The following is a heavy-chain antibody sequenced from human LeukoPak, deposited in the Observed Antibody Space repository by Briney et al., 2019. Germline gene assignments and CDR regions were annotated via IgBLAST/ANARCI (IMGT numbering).Heavy chain of an antibody. J-gene: IGHJ4*02. CDR1: GGSFSGYY. Sequence: SETLSLTCAVYGGSFSGYYWSWIRQPPGKGLEWIGEINHSGSTNYNPSLKRRVTISVDTSKNQFSLKLSSVTAADTAVYYCARETGYCGGDCPPGYWGQGTLVTVSS. CDR2: INHSGST. D-gene: IGHD2-21*02. CDR3: ARETGYCGGDCPPGY. V-gene: IGHV4-34*01.